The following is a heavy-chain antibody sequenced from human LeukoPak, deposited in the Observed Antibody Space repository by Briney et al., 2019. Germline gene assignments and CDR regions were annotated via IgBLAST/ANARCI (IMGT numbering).Heavy chain of an antibody. CDR1: GGSISSGGYS. D-gene: IGHD1-1*01. Sequence: SETLSLTCAVSGGSISSGGYSWSWIRQPPGKGLEWIGYIYHSGSTYYNPSLKSRVTISVDRSKNQFSLKLSSVTAADTAVYYCARASLNWSAFDIWGQGTMVTVSS. V-gene: IGHV4-30-2*01. J-gene: IGHJ3*02. CDR3: ARASLNWSAFDI. CDR2: IYHSGST.